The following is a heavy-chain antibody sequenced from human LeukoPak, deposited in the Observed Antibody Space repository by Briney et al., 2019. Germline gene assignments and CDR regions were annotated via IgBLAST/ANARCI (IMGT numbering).Heavy chain of an antibody. CDR1: GGTFSSYA. D-gene: IGHD3-10*01. Sequence: SVKVSCKASGGTFSSYAISWVRQAPGQGLEWMGRIIPILGIANYAQKFQGRVTITADKSTSTAYMELSSLRSEDTAVYYCARAAQGYGSGSYLPGYWGQGTLVTVSS. CDR3: ARAAQGYGSGSYLPGY. CDR2: IIPILGIA. V-gene: IGHV1-69*04. J-gene: IGHJ4*02.